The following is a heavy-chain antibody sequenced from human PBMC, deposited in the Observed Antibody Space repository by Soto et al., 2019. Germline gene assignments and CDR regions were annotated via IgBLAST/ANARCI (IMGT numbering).Heavy chain of an antibody. CDR3: ARGRVAAPPRGAFDI. D-gene: IGHD6-13*01. J-gene: IGHJ3*02. V-gene: IGHV3-64*01. CDR1: GFTFSSYA. Sequence: GGSLRLSCAASGFTFSSYAMHWVRQAPGKGLEYVSAISSNGGTTYYANSVKGRFTISRDNSKNTLYLQMGSLRAEDMAVYYCARGRVAAPPRGAFDIWGQGTMVTVSS. CDR2: ISSNGGTT.